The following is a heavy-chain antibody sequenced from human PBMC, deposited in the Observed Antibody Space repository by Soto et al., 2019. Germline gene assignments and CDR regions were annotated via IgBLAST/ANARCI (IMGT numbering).Heavy chain of an antibody. CDR1: GFTVSSNY. V-gene: IGHV3-53*01. CDR2: IYSGGST. J-gene: IGHJ6*02. Sequence: GGSLRLSCAASGFTVSSNYMSWVRQAPGKGLEWVSVIYSGGSTYYADSVKGRFTISRDNSKNTLYLQMNSLRAEDTAVYYCARDFSGYSYYYCMDVWGQGTTVTVSS. CDR3: ARDFSGYSYYYCMDV. D-gene: IGHD1-26*01.